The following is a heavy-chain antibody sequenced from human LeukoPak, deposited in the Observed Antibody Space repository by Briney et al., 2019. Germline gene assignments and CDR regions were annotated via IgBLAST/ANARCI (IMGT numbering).Heavy chain of an antibody. J-gene: IGHJ5*02. D-gene: IGHD2-2*01. Sequence: SETLSLTCTVSGGSVSSYYWSWIRQPPGKGLEWIGYIYYSGSTYYNPSLKSRVTISVDTSKNQFSLKLSSVTAADTAVYYCARAKPVYCSSTSCVVPWFDPWGQGTLVTVSS. CDR3: ARAKPVYCSSTSCVVPWFDP. CDR2: IYYSGST. V-gene: IGHV4-59*08. CDR1: GGSVSSYY.